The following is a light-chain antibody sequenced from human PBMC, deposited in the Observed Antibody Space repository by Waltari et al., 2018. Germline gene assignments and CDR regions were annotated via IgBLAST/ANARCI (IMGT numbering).Light chain of an antibody. V-gene: IGKV3-20*01. Sequence: EIVLTQSPGTLSLSPGERATLSCRASQTVRTTYLDWYQQNPVQAPTLLIYGASSRATGIPDRFSGSGSGTDFSLTISSLEPEDFAVYYCQQYDISPLTFGGGTKVEIK. CDR3: QQYDISPLT. CDR2: GAS. CDR1: QTVRTTY. J-gene: IGKJ4*01.